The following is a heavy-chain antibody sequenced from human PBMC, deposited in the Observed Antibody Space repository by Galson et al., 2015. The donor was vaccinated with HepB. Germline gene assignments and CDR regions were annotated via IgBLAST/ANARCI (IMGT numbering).Heavy chain of an antibody. CDR3: ATLRPIVVVPAAIRDEYFQH. CDR2: IIPIFGTA. J-gene: IGHJ1*01. Sequence: SVKVSCKASGGTFSSYTISWVRQAPGQGLEWMGGIIPIFGTANYAQKFQGRVTITADESTSTAYMELSSLRSEDTAVYYCATLRPIVVVPAAIRDEYFQHWGQGTLVTVSS. D-gene: IGHD2-2*01. CDR1: GGTFSSYT. V-gene: IGHV1-69*13.